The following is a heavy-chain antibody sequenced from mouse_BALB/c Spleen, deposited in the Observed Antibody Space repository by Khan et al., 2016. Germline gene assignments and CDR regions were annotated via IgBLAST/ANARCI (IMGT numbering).Heavy chain of an antibody. J-gene: IGHJ1*01. CDR3: ASTCWYFDV. CDR2: INPDSSTI. CDR1: GFDFSRYW. V-gene: IGHV4-1*02. Sequence: VKLLESGGGLVQPGGSLKLSCAASGFDFSRYWMSWVRQAPGKGLEWIGEINPDSSTINYTPSLKDKFIISRDNAKNTLYLQMSNVRSEDRARYYCASTCWYFDVWGAGTTVTVSS.